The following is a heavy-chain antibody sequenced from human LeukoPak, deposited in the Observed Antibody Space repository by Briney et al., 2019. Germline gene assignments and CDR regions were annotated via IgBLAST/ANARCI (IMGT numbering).Heavy chain of an antibody. J-gene: IGHJ4*02. V-gene: IGHV3-48*03. CDR3: AKDKRGMGVGQYYFDY. D-gene: IGHD3-16*01. Sequence: PGGSLRLSCAASGFTFSSYEMNWVRQAPGKGLEWVSYISSSGSTIYYADSVKGRFTISRDNAKNSLYLQTNSLRAEDTALYYCAKDKRGMGVGQYYFDYWGQGTLVTVSS. CDR2: ISSSGSTI. CDR1: GFTFSSYE.